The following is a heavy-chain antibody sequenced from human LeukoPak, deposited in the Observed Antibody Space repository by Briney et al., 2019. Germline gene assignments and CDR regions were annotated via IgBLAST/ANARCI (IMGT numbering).Heavy chain of an antibody. CDR1: GYTFTGYY. Sequence: ASVKVSCKASGYTFTGYYIHLVRQAPGQGLEWMGWINPNSGGTNYAQKFQGRVTMTRDTSISTAYMELRRLRSDDRAVYYCARGPPTIVVVITTGDFDSWGQGTLVTVSS. D-gene: IGHD3-22*01. V-gene: IGHV1-2*02. J-gene: IGHJ4*02. CDR2: INPNSGGT. CDR3: ARGPPTIVVVITTGDFDS.